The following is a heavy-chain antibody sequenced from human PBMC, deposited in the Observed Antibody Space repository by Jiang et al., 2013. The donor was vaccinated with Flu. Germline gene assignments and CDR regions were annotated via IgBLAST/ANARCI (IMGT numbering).Heavy chain of an antibody. CDR1: GGSISSAGSY. Sequence: GSGLVKPSQTLSLTCTVSGGSISSAGSYWSWVRQHPGKGLEWIGYIYYSGYTFYNPSLKSRVSISVDTSKNQLSLRPTSVTAADTAVYYCARTTGEYTSCDSWGQGTLVTVSS. J-gene: IGHJ4*02. CDR3: ARTTGEYTSCDS. D-gene: IGHD2-2*01. V-gene: IGHV4-31*03. CDR2: IYYSGYT.